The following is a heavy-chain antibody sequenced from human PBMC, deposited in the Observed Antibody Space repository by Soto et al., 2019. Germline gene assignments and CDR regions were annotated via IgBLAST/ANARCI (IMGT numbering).Heavy chain of an antibody. V-gene: IGHV3-53*01. J-gene: IGHJ3*01. Sequence: EVQLVESGGGLIQPGESLRLSCAASGFTFSSNDMNWVRQAPGKGLEWVSLIYSGGSTYYADSVKGRFTISRDNPKNTLYLQMSSLSAEDTAVYYCATRPLLPGAPWGQGTMVTVSS. CDR2: IYSGGST. CDR3: ATRPLLPGAP. CDR1: GFTFSSND. D-gene: IGHD3-22*01.